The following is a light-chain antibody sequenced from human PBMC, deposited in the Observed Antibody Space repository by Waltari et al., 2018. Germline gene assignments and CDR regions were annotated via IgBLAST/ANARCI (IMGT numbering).Light chain of an antibody. CDR1: QSVSRALRT. J-gene: IGKJ1*01. Sequence: EIVLTQSPGTLSLSQGERATLPCRASQSVSRALRTLAWYQQKPGQSPRLLIYDASTRATGIPDRFSGSGSGTDFTLTISRLEPDDFAVYYCQRYGTLPATFGQGTKVEIK. V-gene: IGKV3-20*01. CDR3: QRYGTLPAT. CDR2: DAS.